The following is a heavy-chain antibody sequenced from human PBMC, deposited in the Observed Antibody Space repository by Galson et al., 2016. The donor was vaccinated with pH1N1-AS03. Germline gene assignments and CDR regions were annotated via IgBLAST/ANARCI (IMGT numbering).Heavy chain of an antibody. Sequence: SVKVSCKASGGSFSDFGLNWVRQAPGQGLEWMGRIIPISGMTDYAKKFQDRVTTIADNSKGTLDLQMNSLRADDTAVYYCARGSGSPPWFDPWGQGTLVTVSS. CDR3: ARGSGSPPWFDP. CDR1: GGSFSDFG. V-gene: IGHV1-69*04. CDR2: IIPISGMT. J-gene: IGHJ5*02. D-gene: IGHD3-3*01.